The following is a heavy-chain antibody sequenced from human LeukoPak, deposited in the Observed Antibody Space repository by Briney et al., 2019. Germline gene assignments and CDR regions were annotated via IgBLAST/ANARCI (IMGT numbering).Heavy chain of an antibody. Sequence: PGGSLRLSCAASGFTFSTSSMHWVRQAPGKGLEWVAVVSYDASKQYYADSVKGRFTISRDNSKNTLFLQINSLRAEDSAVYYCATDRERDPSVYYLVGGQGTLITVSS. CDR3: ATDRERDPSVYYLV. CDR2: VSYDASKQ. J-gene: IGHJ4*02. D-gene: IGHD3-22*01. V-gene: IGHV3-30*04. CDR1: GFTFSTSS.